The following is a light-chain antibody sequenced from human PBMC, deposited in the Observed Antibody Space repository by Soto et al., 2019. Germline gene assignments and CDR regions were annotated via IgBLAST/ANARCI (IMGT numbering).Light chain of an antibody. CDR3: QQSYSTPS. CDR1: QSISSS. J-gene: IGKJ2*01. V-gene: IGKV1-39*01. Sequence: DIQMTQSPSSLSASVGDRVTITCRASQSISSSLNWYQQRPGKAPNLLIYGSSSLQGGVPSRFSGSGSGTDFTLTISSLQPEDFATYYCQQSYSTPSFGQGTKLEIK. CDR2: GSS.